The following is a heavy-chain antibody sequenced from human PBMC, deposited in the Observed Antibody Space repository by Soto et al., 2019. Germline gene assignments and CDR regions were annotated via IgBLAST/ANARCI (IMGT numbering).Heavy chain of an antibody. CDR1: GFTFSTDT. Sequence: EVQLVESGGGLVQPGGSLRLYCVASGFTFSTDTMNWVRQAPGKGLEWVAHISTSGATRYYADSVKGRFTISRDNAKTSLYLQMDSLRNEDTAVYYCARFFGSGFDYWGQGTLVTVSS. CDR2: ISTSGATR. D-gene: IGHD6-19*01. J-gene: IGHJ4*02. V-gene: IGHV3-48*02. CDR3: ARFFGSGFDY.